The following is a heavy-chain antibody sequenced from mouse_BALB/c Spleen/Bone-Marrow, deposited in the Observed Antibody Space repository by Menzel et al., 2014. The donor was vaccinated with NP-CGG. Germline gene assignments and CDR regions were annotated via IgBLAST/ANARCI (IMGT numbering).Heavy chain of an antibody. CDR2: IDPANGIT. CDR1: GFNIKDTF. D-gene: IGHD1-1*01. CDR3: AAYYYGRGGFAY. J-gene: IGHJ3*01. V-gene: IGHV14-3*02. Sequence: EVKLMASGAELVKPGASVKLSCTASGFNIKDTFMHWVKQRPEQGLEWIGRIDPANGITKYDPKFQGKATIAADTSSNTAYLQLSSLTSEDTAVYYCAAYYYGRGGFAYWGQRTPLTVSA.